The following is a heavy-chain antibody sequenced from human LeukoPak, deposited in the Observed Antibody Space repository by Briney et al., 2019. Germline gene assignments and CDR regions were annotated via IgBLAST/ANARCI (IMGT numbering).Heavy chain of an antibody. Sequence: PGGSLRLSCAASGFTFSSYAMHWVRQAPGKGLEWVAVISYDGSNKYYADSVKGRFTISRDNSKNTLYLQMNSLRAEDTAVYYCARVQDAGGEAFDIWGQGTMVTVSS. D-gene: IGHD3-10*01. CDR2: ISYDGSNK. CDR1: GFTFSSYA. J-gene: IGHJ3*02. V-gene: IGHV3-30-3*01. CDR3: ARVQDAGGEAFDI.